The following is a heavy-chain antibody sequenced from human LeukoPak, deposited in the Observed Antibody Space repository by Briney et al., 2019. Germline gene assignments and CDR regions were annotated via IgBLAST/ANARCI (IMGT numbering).Heavy chain of an antibody. CDR2: IRHDGSQK. J-gene: IGHJ3*02. CDR3: ARDGMGGIKAFDI. D-gene: IGHD3-10*01. Sequence: GGSLRLSCAASGFTFSRYWMSWVRQAPGRGLEWVANIRHDGSQKYYVDSVKGRITISRDNAKNSLYLQMNSLRAEDTAVYYCARDGMGGIKAFDIWGQGTMVTVSS. V-gene: IGHV3-7*05. CDR1: GFTFSRYW.